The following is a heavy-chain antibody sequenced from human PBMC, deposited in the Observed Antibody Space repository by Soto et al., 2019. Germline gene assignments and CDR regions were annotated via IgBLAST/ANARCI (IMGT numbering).Heavy chain of an antibody. J-gene: IGHJ3*02. CDR1: GFTFSNYA. CDR3: GRGLKFSHKDALDM. D-gene: IGHD2-8*01. V-gene: IGHV3-30*14. CDR2: ISHDGVNR. Sequence: QVQVVESGGGVVQPGRSLRLSCAASGFTFSNYAMHWVRQAPGKGLEWVAVISHDGVNRYYADSVKGRYTISRKNSRNVLCHEMNSLSLEETAVSYCGRGLKFSHKDALDMWGQGTAVPVSS.